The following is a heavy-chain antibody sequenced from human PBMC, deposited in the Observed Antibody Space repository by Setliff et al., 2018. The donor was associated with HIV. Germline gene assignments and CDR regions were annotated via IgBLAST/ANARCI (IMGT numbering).Heavy chain of an antibody. CDR3: AREREQVEVTGLGPGRMKSDAYDI. J-gene: IGHJ3*02. CDR1: GGSFSGYS. CDR2: INHSGGT. D-gene: IGHD3-10*01. Sequence: SETLYLTCAVYGGSFSGYSWSWIRQPPGKGLEWIGVINHSGGTSYNPSLQSRVSISVDMSKNQLTLKLTSLTAADTAVYYCAREREQVEVTGLGPGRMKSDAYDIWGQGTMVTVSS. V-gene: IGHV4-34*09.